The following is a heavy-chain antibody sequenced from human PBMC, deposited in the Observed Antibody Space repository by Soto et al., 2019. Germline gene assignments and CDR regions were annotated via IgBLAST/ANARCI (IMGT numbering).Heavy chain of an antibody. CDR3: TTDGAFGGGVVAFHL. CDR1: GFSFSEAW. V-gene: IGHV3-15*07. D-gene: IGHD3-16*02. J-gene: IGHJ3*01. Sequence: EVQMVESGGGLVKPGGSLRLSCAVSGFSFSEAWMNWVRQAPGKGLEWVGRIKSKAAGGAIDYAAPVKGRFTISRDDSKDTLYLQINGLKTEDTAVYYCTTDGAFGGGVVAFHLWGLGTLLTVSS. CDR2: IKSKAAGGAI.